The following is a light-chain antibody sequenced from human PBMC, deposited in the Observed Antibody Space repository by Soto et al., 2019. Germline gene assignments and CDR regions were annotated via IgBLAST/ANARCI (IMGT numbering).Light chain of an antibody. CDR2: KAS. V-gene: IGKV1-5*03. CDR1: QSISSG. CDR3: QQYNSYRT. J-gene: IGKJ1*01. Sequence: DFQMTQSPSTLSASVGDRVTITCRASQSISSGLAWYQQKPGKAPKHLIYKASSLESGVPSRFSGSGSGTEFTLTISSLQPDDFATYYCQQYNSYRTFGQGTKVEIK.